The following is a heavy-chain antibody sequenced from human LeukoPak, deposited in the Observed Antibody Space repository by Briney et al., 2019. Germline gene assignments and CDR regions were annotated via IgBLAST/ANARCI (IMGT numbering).Heavy chain of an antibody. CDR1: GGSFSGYY. D-gene: IGHD3-22*01. CDR3: ARGSYDSSDFEYFHH. CDR2: INHSGST. J-gene: IGHJ1*01. V-gene: IGHV4-34*01. Sequence: SETLSLTCAVYGGSFSGYYWSWIRQPPGKGLEWIGEINHSGSTNYNPSLKSRVTISVDTSKNQCSLKLSSVTAADTAVYYCARGSYDSSDFEYFHHWGQGALLTVSS.